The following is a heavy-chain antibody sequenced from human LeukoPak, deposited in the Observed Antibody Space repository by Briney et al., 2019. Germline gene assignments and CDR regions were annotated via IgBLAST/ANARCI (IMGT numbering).Heavy chain of an antibody. D-gene: IGHD6-13*01. J-gene: IGHJ3*02. CDR1: GYSFTSYW. CDR3: ARNWGSSSWYGAFDI. CDR2: IYPGDSDT. V-gene: IGHV5-51*01. Sequence: GESLKISCKGSGYSFTSYWIGWVRQMPVKGLEWMGIIYPGDSDTRYSPSFQGQVTISADKSISTAYLQWSSLKASDTAMYYCARNWGSSSWYGAFDIWGQGTMVTVSS.